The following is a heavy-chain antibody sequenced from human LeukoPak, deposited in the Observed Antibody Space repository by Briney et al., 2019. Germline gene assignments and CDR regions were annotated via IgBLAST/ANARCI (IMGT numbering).Heavy chain of an antibody. D-gene: IGHD1-26*01. V-gene: IGHV4-4*07. CDR1: GGSINYNY. CDR2: IYASGST. CDR3: AREGVGATGGAFDI. J-gene: IGHJ3*02. Sequence: PSETLSLTCTVSGGSINYNYWSWIRQPAGRGLEWIGRIYASGSTNYNPSLKSQVTMSVDTSNNQLSLKMTSVTAADTAVYYCAREGVGATGGAFDIWGQGTMVTVSS.